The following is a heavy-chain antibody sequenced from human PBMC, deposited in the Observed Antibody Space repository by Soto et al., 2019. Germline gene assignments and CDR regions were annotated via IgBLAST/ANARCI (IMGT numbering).Heavy chain of an antibody. D-gene: IGHD3-10*01. J-gene: IGHJ4*02. V-gene: IGHV3-64*01. CDR3: ARGLGGFGELWY. CDR2: ISSDGGST. Sequence: EVQLVESGGGLVQPGGSLRLSCAASGFTFSTYAMHWVRQAPGKGLEYVSAISSDGGSTFYANSVKGRFTISRDNSKNTLYLQMGSLRAEDIAVYYCARGLGGFGELWYWGQGTLVTVSS. CDR1: GFTFSTYA.